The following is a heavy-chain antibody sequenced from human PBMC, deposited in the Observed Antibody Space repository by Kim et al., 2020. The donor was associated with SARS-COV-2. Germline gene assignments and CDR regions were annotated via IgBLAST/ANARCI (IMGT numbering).Heavy chain of an antibody. Sequence: QKCQGRGTITRDTSASTAYMELSSLRSEDTAVYYCARSGYFDWLLYYFDYWGQGTLVTVSS. D-gene: IGHD3-9*01. J-gene: IGHJ4*02. V-gene: IGHV1-3*01. CDR3: ARSGYFDWLLYYFDY.